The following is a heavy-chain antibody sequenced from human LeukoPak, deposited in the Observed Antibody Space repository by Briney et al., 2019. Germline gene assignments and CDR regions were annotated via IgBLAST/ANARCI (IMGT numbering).Heavy chain of an antibody. V-gene: IGHV3-23*01. CDR1: GFTFSSYA. J-gene: IGHJ6*03. CDR2: ISGSGGST. Sequence: GGSLRLSCAASGFTFSSYAMSWVRQAPGKGLEWVSAISGSGGSTYYADSVKGRFTISRDNSKNTLYLQMNSLRAEDTAVYYCAKPGALRFSLDYYMDVWGKGTTVTVSS. D-gene: IGHD3-3*01. CDR3: AKPGALRFSLDYYMDV.